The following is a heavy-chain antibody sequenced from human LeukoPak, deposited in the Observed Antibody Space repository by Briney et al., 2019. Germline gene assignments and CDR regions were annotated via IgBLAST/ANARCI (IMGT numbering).Heavy chain of an antibody. J-gene: IGHJ4*02. CDR1: VFTFSNYW. CDR3: ARDILRGVVVVAATSDF. CDR2: IKEDGSKK. D-gene: IGHD2-15*01. V-gene: IGHV3-7*01. Sequence: PGGSLRLSCAASVFTFSNYWMSWVRQAPGKGLEWVAHIKEDGSKKYYVDSVKGRFTISRDNAKSSLYLQMNSLRAEDTAVYYCARDILRGVVVVAATSDFWGQGTLVTVSS.